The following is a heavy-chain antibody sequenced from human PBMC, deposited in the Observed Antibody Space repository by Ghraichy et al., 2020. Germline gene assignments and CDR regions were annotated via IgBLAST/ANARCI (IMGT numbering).Heavy chain of an antibody. CDR3: ARLLSSGSPPYFYYGMDV. D-gene: IGHD6-19*01. CDR1: GGSINGYY. Sequence: SQTLSLTCTVSGGSINGYYWSWVRQSPGKGLEWIGYIFYSGSTKYNPSLKSRVTISVDTSKSQFSLNLSSVTAADTAIYYCARLLSSGSPPYFYYGMDVWGQGTTVTVSS. J-gene: IGHJ6*02. V-gene: IGHV4-59*08. CDR2: IFYSGST.